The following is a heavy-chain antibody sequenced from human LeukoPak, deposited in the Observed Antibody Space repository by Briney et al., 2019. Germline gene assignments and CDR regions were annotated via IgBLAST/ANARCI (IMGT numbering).Heavy chain of an antibody. J-gene: IGHJ4*02. D-gene: IGHD1-26*01. CDR2: IQQDGSEK. V-gene: IGHV3-7*01. CDR1: GFTFTSYW. CDR3: AGAAGWEQAY. Sequence: GGSLRLSCAASGFTFTSYWMTWVRQAPGKGLEWVANIQQDGSEKNYVDSAKGRFTISRDNTKNSLYLQMNSLRAEDAAVYYCAGAAGWEQAYWGQGTQVTVSS.